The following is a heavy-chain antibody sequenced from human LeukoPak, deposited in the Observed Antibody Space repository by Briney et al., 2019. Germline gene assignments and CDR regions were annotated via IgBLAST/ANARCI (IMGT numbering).Heavy chain of an antibody. CDR1: GFSFSAYA. V-gene: IGHV3-23*01. Sequence: QPGGSLRLSCAASGFSFSAYALTWVRQAPGKVLEWVSSISGRDDRTYYADSAKGRFTISRDNSKNTLYLQMNSLRAEDTALYYCAKVAYDSYGLYYHDYFDYWGQGTLVTVSS. J-gene: IGHJ4*02. D-gene: IGHD3-22*01. CDR3: AKVAYDSYGLYYHDYFDY. CDR2: ISGRDDRT.